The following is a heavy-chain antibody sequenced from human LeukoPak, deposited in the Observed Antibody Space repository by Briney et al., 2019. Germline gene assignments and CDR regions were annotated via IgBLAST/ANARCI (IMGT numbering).Heavy chain of an antibody. CDR1: GGSISSYY. V-gene: IGHV4-59*01. D-gene: IGHD6-13*01. CDR2: IFYSGGA. CDR3: ARVYYSNSYDYWYFDL. Sequence: PSETLSLTCTVSGGSISSYYWSWIRQPPGKGLEWIGYIFYSGGANYNPSLKSRVTISVDTSKNQFSLQLTSVTAADTAVYYCARVYYSNSYDYWYFDLWGRGTLVTVSS. J-gene: IGHJ2*01.